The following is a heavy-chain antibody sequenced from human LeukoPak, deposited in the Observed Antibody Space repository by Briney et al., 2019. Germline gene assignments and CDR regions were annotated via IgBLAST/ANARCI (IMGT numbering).Heavy chain of an antibody. J-gene: IGHJ4*02. Sequence: AGGSLRLSCAASGFTFSSYSMRWVRQAPGKGLEWVSGISGSGESTYYADSVKGRFTIFRDNPKNTLYLQMNSLRAEDTALYYCAKRGDSGACIDYWGQGTLVTVSS. CDR3: AKRGDSGACIDY. V-gene: IGHV3-23*01. CDR1: GFTFSSYS. CDR2: ISGSGEST. D-gene: IGHD2-21*01.